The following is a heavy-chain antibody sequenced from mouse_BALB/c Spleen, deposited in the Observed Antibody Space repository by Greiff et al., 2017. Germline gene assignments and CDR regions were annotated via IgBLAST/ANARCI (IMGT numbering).Heavy chain of an antibody. Sequence: VQLKQSGAELVKPGASVKLSCTASGFNIKDTYMHWVKQRPEQGLEWIGRIDPANGNTKYDPKFQGKATITADTSSNTAYLQHSSLTSEDSAVYYCTRHLYLDYAMDDWGQGTSVTVSS. CDR3: TRHLYLDYAMDD. CDR2: IDPANGNT. V-gene: IGHV14-3*02. CDR1: GFNIKDTY. D-gene: IGHD2-1*01. J-gene: IGHJ4*01.